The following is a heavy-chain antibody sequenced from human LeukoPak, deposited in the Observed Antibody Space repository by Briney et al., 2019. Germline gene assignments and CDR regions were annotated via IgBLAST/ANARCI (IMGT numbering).Heavy chain of an antibody. Sequence: RGSLRLSCAASGYTFSSYWMSWVRQAPGKGLEWVANIKQDGSEKYYVDSVKGRFTISRDNAKNSLYLQMNSLRAEDTAVYYCARDRITMVRGVIVNWFDPWGQGTLVTVSS. D-gene: IGHD3-10*01. J-gene: IGHJ5*02. V-gene: IGHV3-7*01. CDR1: GYTFSSYW. CDR3: ARDRITMVRGVIVNWFDP. CDR2: IKQDGSEK.